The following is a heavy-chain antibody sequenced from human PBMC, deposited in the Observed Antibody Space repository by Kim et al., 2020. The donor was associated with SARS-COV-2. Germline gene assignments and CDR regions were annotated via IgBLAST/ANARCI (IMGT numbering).Heavy chain of an antibody. CDR2: ISWNSGSI. CDR1: GFTFDDYA. J-gene: IGHJ6*02. CDR3: AKDIYYGSVDNYYYVMDV. Sequence: GGSLRLSCAASGFTFDDYAIHWVRQAPGKGLEWVSGISWNSGSICYADSVKGRFTISRDNAKNSLYLQMNSLRAEDTALYYCAKDIYYGSVDNYYYVMDVWGQGTTVTVSS. V-gene: IGHV3-9*01. D-gene: IGHD3-10*01.